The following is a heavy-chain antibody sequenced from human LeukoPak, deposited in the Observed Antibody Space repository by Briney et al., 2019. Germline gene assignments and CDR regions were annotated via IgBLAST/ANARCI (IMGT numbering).Heavy chain of an antibody. CDR3: ARHPFSTSSIDY. V-gene: IGHV4-4*07. J-gene: IGHJ4*02. Sequence: NPSETLSLTCTVSGDSNSSSYWSWIRQPAGKGLEWIGRMYSSGTIKYNPSLKSRVTMSVDTSKNQFSLKLNSVTATDTAVYYCARHPFSTSSIDYWGQGTLVTVSS. CDR1: GDSNSSSY. D-gene: IGHD6-6*01. CDR2: MYSSGTI.